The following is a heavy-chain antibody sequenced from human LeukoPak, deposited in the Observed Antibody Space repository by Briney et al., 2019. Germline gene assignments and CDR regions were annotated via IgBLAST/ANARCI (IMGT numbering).Heavy chain of an antibody. CDR3: ARLTYYYYYMDV. CDR1: GGSISRYQ. J-gene: IGHJ6*03. V-gene: IGHV4-59*01. D-gene: IGHD4/OR15-4a*01. CDR2: IYYSGST. Sequence: SETLSLTCTVSGGSISRYQWHWLRQPAGKGLEWIGYIYYSGSTNYNPSLQSRVTISVDTSKNQFSLKLSSVTAADTAVYYCARLTYYYYYMDVWGKGTTVTISS.